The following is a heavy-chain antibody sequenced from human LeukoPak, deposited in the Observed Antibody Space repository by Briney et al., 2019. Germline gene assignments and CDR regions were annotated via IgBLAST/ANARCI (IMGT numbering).Heavy chain of an antibody. D-gene: IGHD2-2*01. Sequence: GGSLRLSCAASGFIVSSNYMSWVRQAPGKGLEWVSGINWSGGSTGYADPLRGRFTISRDNAKNSLYLQMDSLRAEDTALYYCARAPITSPFYFDYWGQGTLVTVSS. CDR1: GFIVSSNY. J-gene: IGHJ4*02. CDR2: INWSGGST. CDR3: ARAPITSPFYFDY. V-gene: IGHV3-20*04.